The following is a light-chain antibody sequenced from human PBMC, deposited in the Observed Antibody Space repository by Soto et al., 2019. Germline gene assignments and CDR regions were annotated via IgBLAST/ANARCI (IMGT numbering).Light chain of an antibody. CDR2: KAS. CDR1: QSISSW. J-gene: IGKJ5*01. Sequence: DILMTQSPATLSTSLGYIGTITFRSSQSISSWLAWYQQKPGKAPKLLIYKASSLESGVQSRFSGSGSGTEFTLTISSLQPDDFAPYYCQQYNSYSPLKFGQGTRLEIK. CDR3: QQYNSYSPLK. V-gene: IGKV1-5*03.